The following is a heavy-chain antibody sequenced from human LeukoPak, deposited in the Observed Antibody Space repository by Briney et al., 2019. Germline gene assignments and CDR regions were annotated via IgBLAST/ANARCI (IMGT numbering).Heavy chain of an antibody. CDR1: DSSITSTYY. CDR2: VFRLQTVRT. Sequence: KPSDTLSLTCTVSDSSITSTYYWAWFRQRPGKGLEWIATVFRLQTVRTFNNPSLGSRVTLSLDPSHNQFSLNLTSVTAAHTALYFCARVLHAPYLIDSWGQGTLVTVSS. CDR3: ARVLHAPYLIDS. J-gene: IGHJ4*02. D-gene: IGHD2-8*01. V-gene: IGHV4-38-2*02.